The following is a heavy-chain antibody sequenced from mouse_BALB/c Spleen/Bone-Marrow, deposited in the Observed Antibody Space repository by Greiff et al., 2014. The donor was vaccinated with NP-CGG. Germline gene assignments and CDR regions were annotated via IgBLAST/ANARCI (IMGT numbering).Heavy chain of an antibody. J-gene: IGHJ2*01. CDR3: AKLNWDEGDY. V-gene: IGHV2-6-5*01. Sequence: VQQVESGPGLVAPSQSLSITCTVSGFSLTDYGVSWIRQPPGKGLEWLGVIWGGGITYYNSPLKSRLSISKDNSMSQVFLKMYSLQTDDTAMYYCAKLNWDEGDYWGQGTTLTVSS. D-gene: IGHD4-1*01. CDR2: IWGGGIT. CDR1: GFSLTDYG.